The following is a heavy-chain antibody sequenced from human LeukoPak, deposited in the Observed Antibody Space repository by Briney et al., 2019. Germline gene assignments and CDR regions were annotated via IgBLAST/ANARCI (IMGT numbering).Heavy chain of an antibody. CDR3: AIAIYYDSSGPFDY. CDR2: INPSVGST. Sequence: ASVKVSCKASGFTFSNYYIHWVSQAPGQGLEYMGIINPSVGSTNYAQKFQGRVTMTEDTSTDTAYMELSSLRSEDTAVYYCAIAIYYDSSGPFDYWGQGTLVTVSS. V-gene: IGHV1-46*01. J-gene: IGHJ4*02. CDR1: GFTFSNYY. D-gene: IGHD3-22*01.